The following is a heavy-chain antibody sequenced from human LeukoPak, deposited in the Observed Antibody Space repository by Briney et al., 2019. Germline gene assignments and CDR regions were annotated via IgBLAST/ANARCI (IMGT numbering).Heavy chain of an antibody. J-gene: IGHJ4*02. V-gene: IGHV3-23*01. CDR2: ISGSGGST. Sequence: PGGSLRLSCAASGFTFSSYGTSWVRQAPGKGLEWVSAISGSGGSTYYADSVKGRFTISRDNSKNTLYLQMNSLRAEDTAVYYCAKDVWYCSSTSCYLADWGQGTLVTVSS. CDR3: AKDVWYCSSTSCYLAD. CDR1: GFTFSSYG. D-gene: IGHD2-2*01.